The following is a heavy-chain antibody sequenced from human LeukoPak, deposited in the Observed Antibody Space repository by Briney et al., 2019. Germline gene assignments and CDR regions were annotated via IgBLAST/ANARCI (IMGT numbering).Heavy chain of an antibody. D-gene: IGHD2-2*01. J-gene: IGHJ3*01. CDR1: GGSISSGDYH. V-gene: IGHV4-30-4*01. CDR2: IYTSGTT. CDR3: ARPKCTSASCLTKNALDV. Sequence: KPSETLSLTCTVSGGSISSGDYHWSWIRQPPGKGLEWIGYIYTSGTTNYNPSFKSRVTISVDTSKNQFSLYLSTVTAAASAVYYCARPKCTSASCLTKNALDVWGQGTMVTVSS.